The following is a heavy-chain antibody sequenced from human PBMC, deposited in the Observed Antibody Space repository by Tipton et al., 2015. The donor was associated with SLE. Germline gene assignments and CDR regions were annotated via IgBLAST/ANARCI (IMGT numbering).Heavy chain of an antibody. CDR1: GFTFSSYG. D-gene: IGHD4-17*01. CDR2: IRYDGSNK. CDR3: AKEGFLMTTAFYGAFDI. J-gene: IGHJ3*02. V-gene: IGHV3-30*02. Sequence: QLVQSGGGLVKPGGSLRLSCAASGFTFSSYGMHWVRQAPGKGLEWVAFIRYDGSNKYYADSVKGRFTISRDNSKNTLYLQMNGLRAEDTAVYYCAKEGFLMTTAFYGAFDIWGQGTMVTVSS.